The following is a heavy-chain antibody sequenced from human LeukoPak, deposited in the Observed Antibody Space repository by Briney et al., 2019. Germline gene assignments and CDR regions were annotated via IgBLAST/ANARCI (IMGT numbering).Heavy chain of an antibody. D-gene: IGHD3-10*01. J-gene: IGHJ5*02. V-gene: IGHV4-59*08. CDR1: GGSISSYY. Sequence: PSETLSLTCTVSGGSISSYYWSWIRQPPGKGLEWIGYIYYSGSTNYNPSLKSRVTISVDTSKNQFSLKLSSVTAADTAVYYCARHIMGFGELISWFDPWGQGTLVTVSS. CDR2: IYYSGST. CDR3: ARHIMGFGELISWFDP.